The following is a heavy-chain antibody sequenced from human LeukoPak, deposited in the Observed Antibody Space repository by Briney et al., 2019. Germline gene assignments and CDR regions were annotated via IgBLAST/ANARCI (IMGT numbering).Heavy chain of an antibody. CDR1: GFTFSSYE. J-gene: IGHJ6*04. CDR3: ARGFPSYYDILTGYFYRNGMDV. Sequence: GGSLRLSCAASGFTFSSYEMNWVRQAPGKGLEWVSYISSSGYTIYYADSVKGRFTISRDNSKNSLYLQMNSLRAEDTAVYYCARGFPSYYDILTGYFYRNGMDVWGKGTTVTVSS. D-gene: IGHD3-9*01. V-gene: IGHV3-48*03. CDR2: ISSSGYTI.